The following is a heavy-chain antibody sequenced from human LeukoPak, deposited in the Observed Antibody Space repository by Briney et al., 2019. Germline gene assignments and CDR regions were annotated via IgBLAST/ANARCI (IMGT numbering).Heavy chain of an antibody. V-gene: IGHV1-2*02. Sequence: GASVKVSCKASGYTFTGYYMHWVRQAPGQGLEWMGWINPNSGGTNYAQKFQGRVTMTRDTSISTAYMELSRLRSDDTAVYYCARGDYYDSSGYYPRGDWFDPWGQGTLVTVSS. CDR3: ARGDYYDSSGYYPRGDWFDP. J-gene: IGHJ5*02. CDR1: GYTFTGYY. D-gene: IGHD3-22*01. CDR2: INPNSGGT.